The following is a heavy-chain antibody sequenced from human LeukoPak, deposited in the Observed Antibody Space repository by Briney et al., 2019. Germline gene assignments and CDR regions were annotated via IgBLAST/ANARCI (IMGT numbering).Heavy chain of an antibody. CDR2: ITASGTAM. CDR3: ASSGSYRFDY. D-gene: IGHD1-26*01. V-gene: IGHV3-48*02. Sequence: GGSLRLSCAASGFTFSSYSMNWVCQAPGKGLEWVSHITASGTAMFYADSVKGRFTISRDNAKNSLYLQMNSLRDEDTAVYYCASSGSYRFDYWGQGTLVTVSS. J-gene: IGHJ4*02. CDR1: GFTFSSYS.